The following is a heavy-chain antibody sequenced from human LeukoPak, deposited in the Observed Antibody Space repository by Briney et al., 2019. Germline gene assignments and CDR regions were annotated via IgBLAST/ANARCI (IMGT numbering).Heavy chain of an antibody. D-gene: IGHD1-14*01. CDR2: VSGSGGST. V-gene: IGHV3-23*01. Sequence: GGSLRLSCAASGFTFSNYAMNWVRQAPGKGLEWVSAVSGSGGSTYYADSVKGRFTISRDNSKNTLLLQMNSLRAEDTAVYYCAKPARTDYADYWGQGALVTVSS. CDR1: GFTFSNYA. CDR3: AKPARTDYADY. J-gene: IGHJ4*02.